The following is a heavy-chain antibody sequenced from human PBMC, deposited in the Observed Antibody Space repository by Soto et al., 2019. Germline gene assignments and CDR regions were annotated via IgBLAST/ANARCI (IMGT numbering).Heavy chain of an antibody. CDR3: AKDAPYRSGYYRSAFDI. D-gene: IGHD6-19*01. CDR2: ISGSGDTT. Sequence: GGSLRLSCAASGFTFSSYAMSWVRQIPGKGLEWVSVISGSGDTTYYADSVKGRFTISRDNSKSTLYLQMNSLRAEDTAVYNCAKDAPYRSGYYRSAFDIWGQGTMVTVSS. CDR1: GFTFSSYA. J-gene: IGHJ3*02. V-gene: IGHV3-23*01.